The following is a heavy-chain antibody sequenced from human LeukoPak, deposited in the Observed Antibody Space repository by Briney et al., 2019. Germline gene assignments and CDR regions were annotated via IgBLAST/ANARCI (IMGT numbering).Heavy chain of an antibody. J-gene: IGHJ5*02. CDR2: ISSSGGST. CDR3: AKVGPLRYFDWLLPNSKYNWFDP. V-gene: IGHV3-23*01. D-gene: IGHD3-9*01. CDR1: RFTFSSYG. Sequence: GGSLRLSCAASRFTFSSYGMSWVRQAPGKGLEWVSGISSSGGSTYYADSVKGRFTISRDNSKNTRYLQMNSLRAEDTAVYYCAKVGPLRYFDWLLPNSKYNWFDPWGQGTLVTVSS.